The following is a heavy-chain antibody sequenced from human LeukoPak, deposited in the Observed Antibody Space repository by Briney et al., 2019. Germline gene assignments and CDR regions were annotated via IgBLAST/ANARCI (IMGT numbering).Heavy chain of an antibody. D-gene: IGHD2-2*01. CDR1: GGSISSGGYY. V-gene: IGHV4-31*03. J-gene: IGHJ5*02. Sequence: PSETLSLPCTVSGGSISSGGYYWRWIRQHPGKGLEWIGYIYYSGSTYYNPSLKSRVTISVDTSKNQFSLKLSSVTAADTAVYYCACSEGKDIVVVPGTFDLWGQGTLVTVSS. CDR3: ACSEGKDIVVVPGTFDL. CDR2: IYYSGST.